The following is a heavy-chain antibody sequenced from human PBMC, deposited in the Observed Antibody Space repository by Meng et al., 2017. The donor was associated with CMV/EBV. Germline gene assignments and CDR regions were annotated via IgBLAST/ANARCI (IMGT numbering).Heavy chain of an antibody. Sequence: GESLKISCAASGFTFSSYGMHWVRQAPGKGLEWVAFIRYDGSNKYYADSVKGRFTISRDNSKNTLYLQMNSLRSEDTAVYYRARDAGYCSSTSCEHYYGMDVWGQGTTVTVSS. J-gene: IGHJ6*02. CDR2: IRYDGSNK. V-gene: IGHV3-30*02. D-gene: IGHD2-2*01. CDR3: ARDAGYCSSTSCEHYYGMDV. CDR1: GFTFSSYG.